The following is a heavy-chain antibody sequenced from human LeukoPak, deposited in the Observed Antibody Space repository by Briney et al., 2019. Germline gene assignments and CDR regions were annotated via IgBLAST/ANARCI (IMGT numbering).Heavy chain of an antibody. CDR1: GFTFSSYS. CDR3: AKEMYYYDSSGFSLYYYYGMDV. J-gene: IGHJ6*02. Sequence: PGGSLRLSCAASGFTFSSYSMNWVRQAPGKGLEWVAVISYDGSNKYYADSVKGRFTISRDNSKNTLYLQMNSLRAEDTAVYYCAKEMYYYDSSGFSLYYYYGMDVWGQGTTVTVSS. CDR2: ISYDGSNK. D-gene: IGHD3-22*01. V-gene: IGHV3-30*18.